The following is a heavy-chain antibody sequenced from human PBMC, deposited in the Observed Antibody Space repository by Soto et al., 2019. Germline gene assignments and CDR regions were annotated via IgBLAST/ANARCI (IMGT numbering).Heavy chain of an antibody. Sequence: GGSLRLSCAASGFTFSDHYMDWVRQAPGKGLEWVGRTRNKANSYTTEYAASVKGRFTISRDDSKNSLYLQMNSLKTEDTAVYYCARDAHSGSYYYGMDVWGQGTTVTVSS. CDR1: GFTFSDHY. V-gene: IGHV3-72*01. CDR3: ARDAHSGSYYYGMDV. CDR2: TRNKANSYTT. D-gene: IGHD1-26*01. J-gene: IGHJ6*02.